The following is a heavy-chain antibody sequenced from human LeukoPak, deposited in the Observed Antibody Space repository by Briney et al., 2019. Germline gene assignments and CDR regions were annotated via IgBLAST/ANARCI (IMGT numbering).Heavy chain of an antibody. J-gene: IGHJ5*02. CDR3: ARAAYFSSWFDP. V-gene: IGHV4-34*01. CDR2: INHSGST. D-gene: IGHD6-13*01. Sequence: SETLSLTCAVYGGSFSGYYWSWIRQPPGKGLEWIGEINHSGSTNYNPSLKSRVTISVDTSKNQFSLRLSSVTAADTAVYYCARAAYFSSWFDPWGQGTLVTVSS. CDR1: GGSFSGYY.